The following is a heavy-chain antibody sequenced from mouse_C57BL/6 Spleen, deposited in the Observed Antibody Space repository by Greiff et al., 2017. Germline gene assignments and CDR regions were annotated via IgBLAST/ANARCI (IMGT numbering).Heavy chain of an antibody. Sequence: QVQLQQSGAELMKPGASVKLSCKATGYTFTGYWIAWVKQRPGHGLEWIGEILPGSGNTNYNEKFKGKATFTADTTSNTAYMQLSSLTTEDSDIYDCERGYLYYDMDYWGQGTSGTVSS. J-gene: IGHJ4*01. V-gene: IGHV1-9*01. CDR2: ILPGSGNT. CDR3: ERGYLYYDMDY. CDR1: GYTFTGYW. D-gene: IGHD2-2*01.